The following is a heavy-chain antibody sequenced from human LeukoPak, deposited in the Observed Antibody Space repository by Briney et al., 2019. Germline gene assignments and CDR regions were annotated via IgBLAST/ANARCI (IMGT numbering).Heavy chain of an antibody. Sequence: ASVKVSCKVSGYTLTELSMHWVRQAPGKGLEWMGGFDPEDGETIYAQKFQGRVIMTEDTSTDTAYMELSSLRSEDTAVYYCATSSAYDYDAFDIWGQGTMVTVSS. J-gene: IGHJ3*02. V-gene: IGHV1-24*01. CDR2: FDPEDGET. CDR1: GYTLTELS. CDR3: ATSSAYDYDAFDI. D-gene: IGHD4-11*01.